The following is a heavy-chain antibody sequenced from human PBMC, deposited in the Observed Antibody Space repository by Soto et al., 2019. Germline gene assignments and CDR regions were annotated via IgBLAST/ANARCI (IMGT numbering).Heavy chain of an antibody. CDR2: VCSDGNRK. Sequence: QVQLVESGGGVAQPGTSLTLSCAASGFTFSAYGMHWVRQAPGKGLGWVAVVCSDGNRKLYAGSVRGRFTISRDNSKNTLHLQMNSLSYDDTAMYYCAKVSVGYVDPNLGLAEAYWGQGARVTVSS. V-gene: IGHV3-30*18. J-gene: IGHJ4*02. CDR3: AKVSVGYVDPNLGLAEAY. D-gene: IGHD2-2*01. CDR1: GFTFSAYG.